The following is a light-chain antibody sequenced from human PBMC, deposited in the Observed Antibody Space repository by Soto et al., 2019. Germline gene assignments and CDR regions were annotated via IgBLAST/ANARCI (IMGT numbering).Light chain of an antibody. Sequence: DIQMTQSPSSLYASVGDRVTITCQASQDINKNLIWYQQKPGKAPKLLIYDASDLETGVPSRFSGSGSGTGFTFTISSLQPEDFATYYCQQYESLPLTVGPGTRLEIK. J-gene: IGKJ5*01. CDR1: QDINKN. CDR3: QQYESLPLT. CDR2: DAS. V-gene: IGKV1-33*01.